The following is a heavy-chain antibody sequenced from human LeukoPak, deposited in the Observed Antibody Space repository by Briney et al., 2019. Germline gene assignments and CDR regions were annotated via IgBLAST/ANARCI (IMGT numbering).Heavy chain of an antibody. J-gene: IGHJ4*02. CDR2: IRYDGSNE. CDR3: ARSYYDGRGSDY. V-gene: IGHV3-30*02. Sequence: GGSLRLSCAASGFTFSNYGMHWVRQAPGKGLEWVSFIRYDGSNEYYADSVKGRLTISRDNSKNTLHLQMNSLRAEDTAVYYCARSYYDGRGSDYWGQGTLVTVSS. D-gene: IGHD3-22*01. CDR1: GFTFSNYG.